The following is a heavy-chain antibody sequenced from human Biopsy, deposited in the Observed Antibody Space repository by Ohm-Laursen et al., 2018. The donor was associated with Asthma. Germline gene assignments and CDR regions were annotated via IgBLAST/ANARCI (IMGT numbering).Heavy chain of an antibody. J-gene: IGHJ4*02. V-gene: IGHV3-30*03. CDR2: ISSDVRE. D-gene: IGHD6-6*01. Sequence: SLRLSCAASGFTFRNFGMHWVRQAPGKGLEWVALISSDVREWYADSVKGQFTISRDNSKDTLYLQVNSLRGDDTAVYYCARGKTWGRSYYFDYWGQGTLVTVSS. CDR1: GFTFRNFG. CDR3: ARGKTWGRSYYFDY.